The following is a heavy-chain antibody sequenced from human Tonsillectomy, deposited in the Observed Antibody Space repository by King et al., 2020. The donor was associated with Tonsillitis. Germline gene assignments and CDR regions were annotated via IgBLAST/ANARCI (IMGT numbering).Heavy chain of an antibody. CDR3: ARDVYNSGGAFDI. CDR2: IKQDGGEK. V-gene: IGHV3-7*03. D-gene: IGHD1-20*01. J-gene: IGHJ3*02. Sequence: VQLVESGGGLVQPGGSLRLSCAGSGFTFSTYWMSWVRQAPGKGLEWVANIKQDGGEKYYVDSVAGRFTISRDNAKNSLCLQMNSLRAEDTAVYYCARDVYNSGGAFDIWGQGTMVTVSS. CDR1: GFTFSTYW.